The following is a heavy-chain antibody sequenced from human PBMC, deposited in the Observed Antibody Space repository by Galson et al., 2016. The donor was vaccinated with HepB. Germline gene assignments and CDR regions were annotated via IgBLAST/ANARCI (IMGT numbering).Heavy chain of an antibody. CDR1: GFTFSIYT. Sequence: SLRLSCAASGFTFSIYTMSWVRQAPGRGLEWLSAITAGGGTTYYADAAKGRFTIARDNSKNTVYLQMKSLTAEDTAVYYCARTWYYGSASTFDLWGQGTLVSVSS. D-gene: IGHD3-10*01. CDR2: ITAGGGTT. V-gene: IGHV3-23*01. CDR3: ARTWYYGSASTFDL. J-gene: IGHJ4*02.